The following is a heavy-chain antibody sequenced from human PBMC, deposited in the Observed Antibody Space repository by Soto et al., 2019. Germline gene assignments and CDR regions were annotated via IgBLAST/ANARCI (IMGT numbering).Heavy chain of an antibody. Sequence: LRLSCAASGFTFSGYAMTWVRQAPGKGREWVSALTPGGETTYHIDSVKGRFTISRDNAKNTRYLQMNSLTDAGRAGYYCANDSPVSGNHQDLDYCGRGSRGAVSS. D-gene: IGHD1-26*01. CDR1: GFTFSGYA. V-gene: IGHV3-23*01. CDR2: LTPGGETT. CDR3: ANDSPVSGNHQDLDY. J-gene: IGHJ4*02.